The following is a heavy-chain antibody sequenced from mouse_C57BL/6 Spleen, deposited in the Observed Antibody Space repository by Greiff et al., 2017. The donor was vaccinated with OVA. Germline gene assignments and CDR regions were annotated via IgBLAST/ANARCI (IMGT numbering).Heavy chain of an antibody. CDR1: GYSITSGYY. CDR3: ARDAFYYYGSSP. D-gene: IGHD1-1*01. V-gene: IGHV3-6*01. J-gene: IGHJ3*01. Sequence: DVQLQESGPGLVKPSQSLSLTCSVTGYSITSGYYWNWIRQFPGNKLEWMGYISYDGSNNYNPSLKNRISITRDTSKNQFFLKLNSVTTEDTATYYCARDAFYYYGSSPWGQGTLVTVSA. CDR2: ISYDGSN.